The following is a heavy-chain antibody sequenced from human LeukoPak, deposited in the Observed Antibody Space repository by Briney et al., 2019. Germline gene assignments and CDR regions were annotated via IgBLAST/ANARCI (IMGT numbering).Heavy chain of an antibody. D-gene: IGHD6-13*01. V-gene: IGHV4-59*11. CDR1: GGSISNHF. Sequence: SETLSITCTVSGGSISNHFWTWIRQPPGKGLEWIGYIFYSGNATYNPSLRSRATISVDTSKNQFSLNLSSVIVADTAVYYCARGGPWTAAGFDYWGQGTLVTVSS. J-gene: IGHJ4*02. CDR3: ARGGPWTAAGFDY. CDR2: IFYSGNA.